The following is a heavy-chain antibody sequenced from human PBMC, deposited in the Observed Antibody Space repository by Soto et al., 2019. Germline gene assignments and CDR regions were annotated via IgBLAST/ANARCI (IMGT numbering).Heavy chain of an antibody. J-gene: IGHJ4*02. CDR2: IWYHGIDK. Sequence: QVQLVESGGGVVQPERSLRLSCAASGFTFSRQAMHWVRKAPGRGLEWVAVIWYHGIDKYYADSVKGRFTISRDNSKNTVYLQMNRVRGEDTAVYDCATGFLGLCTGGNCPLDYWGQGTLVTVSS. D-gene: IGHD2-15*01. CDR3: ATGFLGLCTGGNCPLDY. V-gene: IGHV3-33*01. CDR1: GFTFSRQA.